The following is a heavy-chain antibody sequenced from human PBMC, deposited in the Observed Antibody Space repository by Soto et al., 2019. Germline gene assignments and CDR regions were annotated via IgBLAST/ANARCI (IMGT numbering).Heavy chain of an antibody. Sequence: QVQLVESGGGVVQPGRSLRLSCAASGFTFSSYAMHWVRQAPGKGLEWVAVISYDGSNKYYADSVKGRFTISRDNSKNTLYLQMNSLRAEDTAVYYCARDNDGSSTSWGAWGFDPWGQGTLVTVSS. CDR2: ISYDGSNK. CDR3: ARDNDGSSTSWGAWGFDP. V-gene: IGHV3-30-3*01. CDR1: GFTFSSYA. J-gene: IGHJ5*02. D-gene: IGHD2-2*01.